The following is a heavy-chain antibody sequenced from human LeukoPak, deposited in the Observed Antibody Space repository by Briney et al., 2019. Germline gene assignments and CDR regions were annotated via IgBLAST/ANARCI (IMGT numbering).Heavy chain of an antibody. CDR3: ARHAPGSDCSSTSCYSTTFDY. J-gene: IGHJ4*02. D-gene: IGHD2-2*01. Sequence: SETLSLTCTVSGGSINGFHWGWVRQPPGKGLEWIGYIYTSGSTNYNPSLKSRVTISVDTSKNQLSLKLNSVTAADTAVYYCARHAPGSDCSSTSCYSTTFDYWGQGTLVTVSS. CDR2: IYTSGST. V-gene: IGHV4-4*09. CDR1: GGSINGFH.